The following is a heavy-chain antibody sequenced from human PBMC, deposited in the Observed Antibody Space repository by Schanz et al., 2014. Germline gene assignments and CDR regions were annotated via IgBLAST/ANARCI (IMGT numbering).Heavy chain of an antibody. V-gene: IGHV3-23*01. Sequence: EVQLLESGGGLVQPGGSLRLSCAASGFTFRGYAMSWVRQAPGRGLEWVSIISGSGDNTYYADAVRGRFTIARDNSKNTLYLQMNSLRAEDTAVYCGAKDRSWGYDRSGYFDFWGQGTLVTVSS. CDR2: ISGSGDNT. J-gene: IGHJ4*02. D-gene: IGHD3-22*01. CDR3: AKDRSWGYDRSGYFDF. CDR1: GFTFRGYA.